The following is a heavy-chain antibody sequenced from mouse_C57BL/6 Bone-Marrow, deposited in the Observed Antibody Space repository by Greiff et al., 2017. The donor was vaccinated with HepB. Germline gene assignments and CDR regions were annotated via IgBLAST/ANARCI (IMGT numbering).Heavy chain of an antibody. CDR2: INYDGSST. V-gene: IGHV5-16*01. D-gene: IGHD2-4*01. J-gene: IGHJ2*01. CDR3: ARGVIKHYFDY. CDR1: GFTFSDYY. Sequence: EVMLVESEGGLVQPGRSMKLSCTASGFTFSDYYMAWVRQVPEKGLEWVANINYDGSSTYYLDSLKSRFIISRDNAKNILYLQMSSLKSEDTATYYCARGVIKHYFDYWGQGTTLTVSS.